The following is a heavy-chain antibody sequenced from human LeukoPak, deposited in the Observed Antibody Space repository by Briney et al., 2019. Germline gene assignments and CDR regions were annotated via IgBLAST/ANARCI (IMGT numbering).Heavy chain of an antibody. CDR2: ISTNTGNT. D-gene: IGHD3-22*01. J-gene: IGHJ3*02. Sequence: ASVKVSCKPSGYTFNTYDISWVRQAPGQGLEWMGWISTNTGNTNCAQKLQDRVTMTTDTSTSTAYMQLRSLRSDDTAVYYCAREDYSDSRGYSGGGIDIWGQGTMVTVSS. V-gene: IGHV1-18*01. CDR3: AREDYSDSRGYSGGGIDI. CDR1: GYTFNTYD.